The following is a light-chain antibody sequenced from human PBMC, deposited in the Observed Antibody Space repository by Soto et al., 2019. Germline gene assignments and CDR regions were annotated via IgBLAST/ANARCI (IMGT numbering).Light chain of an antibody. CDR3: ATWDDSLSNYV. Sequence: QSVLTQPPSASGTPGQRVTISCSGSSSNIGTNTVNWYQCLPGTAPRLLIYTNNQRPSGVPDRFSVSKSGTSASLAISGLQYEDEADYYCATWDDSLSNYVFGAGTKVTVL. V-gene: IGLV1-44*01. CDR2: TNN. CDR1: SSNIGTNT. J-gene: IGLJ1*01.